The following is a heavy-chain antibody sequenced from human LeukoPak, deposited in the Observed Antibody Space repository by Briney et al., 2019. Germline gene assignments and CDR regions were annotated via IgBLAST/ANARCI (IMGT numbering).Heavy chain of an antibody. J-gene: IGHJ4*02. V-gene: IGHV3-30*01. CDR1: GFTFSSYA. Sequence: PGGSLRLSCAASGFTFSSYAMHWVRQAPGKGLEWVAVISYDGSNKYYADSVKGRFTISRDNSKNTLYLQMNSLRAEDTAVYYCARASRSGSSVYWGQGTLVTVSS. CDR2: ISYDGSNK. CDR3: ARASRSGSSVY. D-gene: IGHD1-26*01.